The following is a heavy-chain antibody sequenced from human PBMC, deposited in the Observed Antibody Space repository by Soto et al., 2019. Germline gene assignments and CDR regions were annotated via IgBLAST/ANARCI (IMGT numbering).Heavy chain of an antibody. CDR3: AAAKEIVGANDAFDI. Sequence: QMRLVQSGPEVKKPGTSVKVSCKASGFTFTSSAMQWVRQARGQRLEWIGWIVVGSGNTNYAQKFQERVTITRDMSTSTAYMELSSLRSEDTAVYYCAAAKEIVGANDAFDIWGQGTMVTVSS. CDR2: IVVGSGNT. V-gene: IGHV1-58*02. CDR1: GFTFTSSA. J-gene: IGHJ3*02. D-gene: IGHD1-26*01.